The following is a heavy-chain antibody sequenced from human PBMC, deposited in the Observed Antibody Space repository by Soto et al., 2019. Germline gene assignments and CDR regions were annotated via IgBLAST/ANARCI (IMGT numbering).Heavy chain of an antibody. V-gene: IGHV3-15*01. CDR2: IKSKTDGGTT. D-gene: IGHD1-26*01. CDR3: TTDASGSSFDY. CDR1: GFTFSNAW. J-gene: IGHJ4*02. Sequence: GALRLSCAASGFTFSNAWMSWVRQAPGKGLEWVGRIKSKTDGGTTDYAAPVKGRFTISRDDSKNTLYLQMNSLKTEDTAVYYCTTDASGSSFDYWGQGTLVTVSS.